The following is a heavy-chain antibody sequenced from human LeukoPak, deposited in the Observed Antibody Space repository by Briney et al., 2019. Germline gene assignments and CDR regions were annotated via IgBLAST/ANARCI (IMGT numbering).Heavy chain of an antibody. J-gene: IGHJ4*02. CDR2: INGDGNRP. V-gene: IGHV3-74*01. D-gene: IGHD6-13*01. CDR3: ARGNIAAAGIHY. Sequence: PGGSLRLSCAASGFTFSSYWMPWVRQAPGKGLVWVSRINGDGNRPTYVDSVMRRFTIPSDNAKHTLDLQLNIVRAEHTSVYYCARGNIAAAGIHYWGQGTLVSVSS. CDR1: GFTFSSYW.